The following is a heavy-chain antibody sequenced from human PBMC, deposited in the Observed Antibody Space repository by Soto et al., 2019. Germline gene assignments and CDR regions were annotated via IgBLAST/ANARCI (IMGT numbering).Heavy chain of an antibody. CDR3: AKEAIRSSGWYNWFVP. V-gene: IGHV3-30*18. J-gene: IGHJ5*02. D-gene: IGHD6-19*01. Sequence: QVQLVESGGGVVQPGRSLRLSCAASGFTFSSYGMHWVRQAPGKGLEWVAVISYDGSNTYYADSVKGRFTISRDNSKNTLYLQMNSLRAEDTAVYYCAKEAIRSSGWYNWFVPWGQGTLVTVSS. CDR2: ISYDGSNT. CDR1: GFTFSSYG.